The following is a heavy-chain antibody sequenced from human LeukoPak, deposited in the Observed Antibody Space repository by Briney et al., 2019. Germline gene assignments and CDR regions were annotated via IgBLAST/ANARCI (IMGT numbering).Heavy chain of an antibody. Sequence: ASVKVSCKASGYTFTGYFMHWVRQAPGQGLEWMGWINPDSGGTNYAQKFQGRVTMARDTSISTAYMELSRLRSDDTAVYYCARERHDSGWFNHFDYWGQGTLVTVSS. D-gene: IGHD6-19*01. V-gene: IGHV1-2*02. J-gene: IGHJ4*02. CDR3: ARERHDSGWFNHFDY. CDR1: GYTFTGYF. CDR2: INPDSGGT.